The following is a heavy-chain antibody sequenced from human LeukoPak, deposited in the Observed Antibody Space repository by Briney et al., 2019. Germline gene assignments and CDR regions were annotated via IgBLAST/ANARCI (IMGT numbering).Heavy chain of an antibody. J-gene: IGHJ4*02. CDR3: AKDSFSTM. CDR2: ISNSAVST. V-gene: IGHV3-23*01. D-gene: IGHD2/OR15-2a*01. CDR1: GFTFSSDC. Sequence: PGGSLRLSCAASGFTFSSDCMTWVRQAPGKGLEGGSTISNSAVSTFYADPVKDRFSISRDNSKNTLYLHMSSLSAEDTAMYYCAKDSFSTMWGPGTLVTVSS.